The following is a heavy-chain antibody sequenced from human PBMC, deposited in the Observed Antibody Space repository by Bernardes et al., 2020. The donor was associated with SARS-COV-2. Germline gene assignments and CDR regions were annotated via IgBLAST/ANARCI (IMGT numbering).Heavy chain of an antibody. D-gene: IGHD2-15*01. Sequence: GGSLRLSCAASGFTFNSHAMTWVRQAPGKGLEWVSSISNTGLGTYYADSVKGRFTISRDNSKNTLYLHMSGLRGEDTATYYCARRDRYIAWSDAFDLWGQGTLVTVSS. CDR1: GFTFNSHA. CDR2: ISNTGLGT. J-gene: IGHJ3*01. V-gene: IGHV3-23*01. CDR3: ARRDRYIAWSDAFDL.